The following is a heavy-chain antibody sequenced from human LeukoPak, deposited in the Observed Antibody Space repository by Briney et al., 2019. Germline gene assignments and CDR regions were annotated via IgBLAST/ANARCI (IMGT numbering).Heavy chain of an antibody. CDR3: ARSLWDTAMATPDY. CDR1: GFTFSSYA. J-gene: IGHJ4*02. V-gene: IGHV3-30*04. D-gene: IGHD5-18*01. CDR2: ISYDGSSK. Sequence: SGGSLRLSCAASGFTFSSYAMHWVRQAPGKGLEWVAVISYDGSSKYYADTVKGRFTISRDNSKNTLYLQMNSLRAEDTAVYYCARSLWDTAMATPDYWGQGTLVTVSS.